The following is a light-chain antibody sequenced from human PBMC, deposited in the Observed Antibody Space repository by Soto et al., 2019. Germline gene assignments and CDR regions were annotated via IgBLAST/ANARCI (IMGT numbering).Light chain of an antibody. CDR2: TSN. V-gene: IGLV1-44*01. J-gene: IGLJ1*01. CDR1: NSNIGSNK. Sequence: QSVLTQPPSASGTPGQRVTISCSGSNSNIGSNKVNWYQQLPGTAPKLLIYTSNQRPSGVPDRFPGSKSGTSASLAISGLQSEDEADYYCATWDDSLHGYVFGTGTKV. CDR3: ATWDDSLHGYV.